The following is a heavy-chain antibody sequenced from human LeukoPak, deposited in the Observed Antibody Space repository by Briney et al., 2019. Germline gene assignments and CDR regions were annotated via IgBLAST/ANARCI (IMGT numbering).Heavy chain of an antibody. Sequence: SETLSLTCTVSGGSISSYYWSWIRQPPGKGLEWIGYIYYSGSTNYNPSLKSRVTISVDTSKNQFSLKLSSVTAADTAVYYCARAYDILTGYSKGYFDYWGQGTLVTVSS. J-gene: IGHJ4*02. CDR2: IYYSGST. CDR1: GGSISSYY. D-gene: IGHD3-9*01. V-gene: IGHV4-59*01. CDR3: ARAYDILTGYSKGYFDY.